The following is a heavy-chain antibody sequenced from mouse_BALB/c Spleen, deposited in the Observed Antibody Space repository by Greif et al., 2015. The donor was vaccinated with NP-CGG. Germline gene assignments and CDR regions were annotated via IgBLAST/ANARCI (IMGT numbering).Heavy chain of an antibody. V-gene: IGHV1-63*02. D-gene: IGHD2-1*01. Sequence: LQESGAELVRPGTSVKISCKASGYTFTNYWLGWVKQRPGHGLEWIGDIYPGGGYTNYNEKFKGKATLTADTSSSTAYMQLSSLTSEDSAVYFCARRDGNYDYAMDYWGQGTSVTVSS. J-gene: IGHJ4*01. CDR3: ARRDGNYDYAMDY. CDR2: IYPGGGYT. CDR1: GYTFTNYW.